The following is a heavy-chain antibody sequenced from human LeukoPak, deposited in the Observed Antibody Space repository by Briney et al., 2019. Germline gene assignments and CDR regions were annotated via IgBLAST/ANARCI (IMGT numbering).Heavy chain of an antibody. Sequence: PGRSLRLSCAASGFTFSSYAMHWVRQAPGKGLEWVAVISYDGSNKYYADSVKGRFTISRDNSKNTLYLQMNSLRAEDTAVYYCARGKQLVLDYWGQGTLVTVSS. CDR2: ISYDGSNK. CDR3: ARGKQLVLDY. J-gene: IGHJ4*02. CDR1: GFTFSSYA. V-gene: IGHV3-30*04. D-gene: IGHD6-13*01.